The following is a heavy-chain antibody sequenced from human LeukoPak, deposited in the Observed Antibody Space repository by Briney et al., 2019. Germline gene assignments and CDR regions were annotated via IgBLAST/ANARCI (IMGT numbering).Heavy chain of an antibody. CDR3: AREGDHDIVVGPAGIDY. D-gene: IGHD2-2*01. J-gene: IGHJ4*02. Sequence: GGSLRLSCAASGFTVSSNYMAWVRQAPGKGLEWVSIIYSGGSTYYPDSVKGRFTISRDNAKNSLYLQMDSLRAEDTAVYYCAREGDHDIVVGPAGIDYWGQGTLVTVSS. CDR2: IYSGGST. CDR1: GFTVSSNY. V-gene: IGHV3-66*01.